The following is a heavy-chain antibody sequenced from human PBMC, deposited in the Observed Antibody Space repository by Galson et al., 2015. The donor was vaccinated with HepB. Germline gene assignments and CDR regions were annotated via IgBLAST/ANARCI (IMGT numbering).Heavy chain of an antibody. V-gene: IGHV1-69*13. CDR2: IIPIFGTA. CDR3: ARDPGITMIPGYFDL. Sequence: SVTVSCKASGGTFSSYAISWVRQAPGQGLEWMGGIIPIFGTANYAQKFQGRVTITADESTSTAYMELSSLRSEDTAVYYCARDPGITMIPGYFDLWGRGTLVTVSS. J-gene: IGHJ2*01. D-gene: IGHD3-22*01. CDR1: GGTFSSYA.